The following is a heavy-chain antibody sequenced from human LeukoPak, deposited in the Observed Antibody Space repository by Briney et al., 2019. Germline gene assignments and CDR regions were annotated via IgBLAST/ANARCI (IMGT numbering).Heavy chain of an antibody. CDR2: ISFSGST. CDR3: ARMGTAVGPYYYYGMDV. V-gene: IGHV4-31*03. D-gene: IGHD5-18*01. CDR1: GDSISRGGHY. J-gene: IGHJ6*02. Sequence: PSQTLSLTCTVSGDSISRGGHYWSWIRQHQGKGLECIGYISFSGSTFYNPSLKSRLTISGDTSKNQISLKLSSVTAADTAVYYCARMGTAVGPYYYYGMDVWGQGTTVTVSS.